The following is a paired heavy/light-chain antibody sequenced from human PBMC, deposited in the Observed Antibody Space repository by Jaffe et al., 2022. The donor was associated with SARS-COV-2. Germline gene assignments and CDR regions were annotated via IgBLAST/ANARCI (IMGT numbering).Heavy chain of an antibody. D-gene: IGHD3-10*01. Sequence: QVQLVESGGGLVKPGGSLRLSCAASGFTFSDYYMSWIRQAPGKGLEWVSYISSSGSTIYYADSVKGRFTISRDNAKNSLYLQMNSLRAEDTAVYYCARALRGVIHDAFDIWGQGTMVTVSS. CDR2: ISSSGSTI. CDR1: GFTFSDYY. J-gene: IGHJ3*02. V-gene: IGHV3-11*01. CDR3: ARALRGVIHDAFDI.
Light chain of an antibody. J-gene: IGLJ1*01. CDR3: SSYTSSSTV. CDR2: DVS. Sequence: QSALTQPASVSGSPGQSITISCTGTSSDVGGYNYVSWYQQHPGKAPKLMIYDVSNRPSGVSNRFSGSKSGNTASLTISGLQAEDEADYYCSSYTSSSTVFGTGTKVTVL. CDR1: SSDVGGYNY. V-gene: IGLV2-14*01.